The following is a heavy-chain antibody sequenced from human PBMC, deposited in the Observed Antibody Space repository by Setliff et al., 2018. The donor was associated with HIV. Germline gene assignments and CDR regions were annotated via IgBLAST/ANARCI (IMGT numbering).Heavy chain of an antibody. D-gene: IGHD5-18*01. V-gene: IGHV1-3*01. Sequence: GASVKVSCKASGYTFTSYYMHWVRQAPGQGLEWMGWINAGTGNTKYSQKFQDRVTISRDIHANTAYMELSSLRSEDTAIYYCARSLREYSYGSPDYWGPGTLVTVSS. J-gene: IGHJ4*02. CDR3: ARSLREYSYGSPDY. CDR1: GYTFTSYY. CDR2: INAGTGNT.